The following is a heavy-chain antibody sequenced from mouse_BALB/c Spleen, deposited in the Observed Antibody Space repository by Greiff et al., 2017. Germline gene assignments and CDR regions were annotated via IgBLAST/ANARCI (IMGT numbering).Heavy chain of an antibody. CDR2: ISYSGST. Sequence: VQLKQSGPSLVKPSQTLSLTCSVTGDSITSGYWNWIRKFPGNKLEYMGYISYSGSTYYNPSLKSRISITRDTSKNQYYLQLNSVTTEDTATYYCARKGGYSHWYFDVWGAGTTVTVSS. CDR3: ARKGGYSHWYFDV. V-gene: IGHV3-8*02. D-gene: IGHD2-3*01. J-gene: IGHJ1*01. CDR1: GDSITSGY.